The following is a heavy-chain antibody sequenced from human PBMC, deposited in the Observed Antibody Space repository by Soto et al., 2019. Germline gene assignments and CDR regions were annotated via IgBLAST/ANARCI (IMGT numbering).Heavy chain of an antibody. CDR3: ARGDLGYCSGGSCFEIYYYYGMDV. J-gene: IGHJ6*02. CDR1: GGTFSSYA. V-gene: IGHV1-69*13. D-gene: IGHD2-15*01. Sequence: SVKVSCKASGGTFSSYAISWVRQAPGQGLEWMGGIIPIFGTANYAQKFQGRVTITADESTSTAYMELSSLRSEDTAVYYCARGDLGYCSGGSCFEIYYYYGMDVWGQGTTVTVSS. CDR2: IIPIFGTA.